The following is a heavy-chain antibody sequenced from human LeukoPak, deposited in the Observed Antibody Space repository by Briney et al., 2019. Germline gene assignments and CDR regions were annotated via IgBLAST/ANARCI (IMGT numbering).Heavy chain of an antibody. CDR2: MSYDGVDE. CDR1: GFTSSIYS. Sequence: GGSLRLSCTTTGFTSSIYSMHWVRQAPGKGLEWVAVMSYDGVDEYYADSVKGRFTISRDNSKNTLYLQMNSLRADDTAVYYCARGDSSGWYESNWFDPWGQGTLVTVSS. J-gene: IGHJ5*02. V-gene: IGHV3-30*04. D-gene: IGHD6-19*01. CDR3: ARGDSSGWYESNWFDP.